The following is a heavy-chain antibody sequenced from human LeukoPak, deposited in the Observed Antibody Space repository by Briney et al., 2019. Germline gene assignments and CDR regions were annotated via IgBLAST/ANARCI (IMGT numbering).Heavy chain of an antibody. Sequence: SVKVPCKASGGTFSSYAISWVRQAPGQGLEWMGRIIPILGIANYAQKFQGRVTITADKSTSTAYMELSSLRSEDTAVYYCARDNGGNPFDYWGQGTLVTVSS. CDR1: GGTFSSYA. CDR2: IIPILGIA. D-gene: IGHD4-23*01. V-gene: IGHV1-69*04. CDR3: ARDNGGNPFDY. J-gene: IGHJ4*02.